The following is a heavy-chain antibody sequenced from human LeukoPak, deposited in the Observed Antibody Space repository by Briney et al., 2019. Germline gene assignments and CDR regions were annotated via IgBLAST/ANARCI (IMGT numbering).Heavy chain of an antibody. J-gene: IGHJ4*02. V-gene: IGHV1-8*02. CDR3: AAGGDSSGWSEFDY. CDR1: GYTFTGYY. Sequence: ASVKVSCKASGYTFTGYYMHWVRQATGQGLEWMGWMNPNSGNTGYAQKFQGRVTMTRNTSISTAYMELSSLRSEDTAVYYCAAGGDSSGWSEFDYWGQGTLVTVSS. CDR2: MNPNSGNT. D-gene: IGHD6-19*01.